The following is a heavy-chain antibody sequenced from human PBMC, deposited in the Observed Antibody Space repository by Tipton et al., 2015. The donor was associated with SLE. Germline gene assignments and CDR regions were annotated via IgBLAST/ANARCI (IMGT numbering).Heavy chain of an antibody. CDR2: INHSGTT. CDR1: GGSFSGYY. Sequence: TLSLTCAVYGGSFSGYYWSWIRQPAGKGLEWIGDINHSGTTNYNPSLKSRVTILVDASKNQFSLKVHSVTAADTAVYYCVHAEYFHHWGLGTLVTVSS. V-gene: IGHV4-34*01. J-gene: IGHJ1*01. CDR3: VHAEYFHH.